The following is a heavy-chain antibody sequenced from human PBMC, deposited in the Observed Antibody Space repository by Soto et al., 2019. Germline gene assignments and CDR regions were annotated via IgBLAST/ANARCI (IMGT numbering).Heavy chain of an antibody. D-gene: IGHD3-16*01. J-gene: IGHJ4*02. V-gene: IGHV1-69*01. CDR2: MIHFFGTA. CDR1: GGTFSTFG. CDR3: ARTAPMDAGDKYYYDF. Sequence: QVQLVQSGAEVKKTGSSVKVSCKTSGGTFSTFGISWVRQAPGQGLEWMGGMIHFFGTAEYSQKFEDRITITADASTNTVYMDLRSLTSEDTAIYYCARTAPMDAGDKYYYDFWGQGALVTVSS.